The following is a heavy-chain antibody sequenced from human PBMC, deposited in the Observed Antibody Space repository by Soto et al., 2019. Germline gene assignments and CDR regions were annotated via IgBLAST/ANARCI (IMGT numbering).Heavy chain of an antibody. Sequence: ASETLSLTCTVSGGSISSSSYYWGWIRQPPGKGLEWIGSTYYSGSTYYNPSLKSRVTISVDTSKNQFSLRLSSVTAADTAVYYCAKKIGSSGQYYYYYYMDVGGKGTTVTVSS. D-gene: IGHD6-13*01. V-gene: IGHV4-39*01. J-gene: IGHJ6*03. CDR3: AKKIGSSGQYYYYYYMDV. CDR1: GGSISSSSYY. CDR2: TYYSGST.